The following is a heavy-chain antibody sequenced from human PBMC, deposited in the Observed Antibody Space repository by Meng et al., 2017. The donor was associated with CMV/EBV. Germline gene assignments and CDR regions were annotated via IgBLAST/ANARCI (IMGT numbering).Heavy chain of an antibody. J-gene: IGHJ6*02. D-gene: IGHD6-6*01. Sequence: GESLKISCAASGFTFSSYAMHWVRQAPGKGLEWVAVISYDGSNKYYADSVKGRFTISRDNSKNTLYLQMNSLRAEDTAVHYCARDQFMYSSSFGGMDVWGQGTTVTVSS. CDR2: ISYDGSNK. V-gene: IGHV3-30*04. CDR1: GFTFSSYA. CDR3: ARDQFMYSSSFGGMDV.